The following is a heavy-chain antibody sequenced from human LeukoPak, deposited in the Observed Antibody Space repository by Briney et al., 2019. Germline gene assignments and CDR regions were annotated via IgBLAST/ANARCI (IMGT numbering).Heavy chain of an antibody. CDR1: VYSICRGYH. J-gene: IGHJ4*02. Sequence: GTPSLTSSVSVYSICRGYHWAGIGQPPGKGLEWIGRIYHSGGTYYNPSLRSRVSISVDTSKDKFSLKLSSVTAADTAVYYCARDTVEGATTVTVYWGQGTLVTVSS. V-gene: IGHV4-38-2*02. CDR2: IYHSGGT. D-gene: IGHD1-26*01. CDR3: ARDTVEGATTVTVY.